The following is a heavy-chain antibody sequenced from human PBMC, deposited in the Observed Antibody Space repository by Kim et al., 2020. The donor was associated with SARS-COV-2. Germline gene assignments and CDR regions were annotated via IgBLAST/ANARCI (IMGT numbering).Heavy chain of an antibody. CDR1: GYTFTSYA. V-gene: IGHV1-3*01. CDR3: ARSRAVAGPLDAFDI. J-gene: IGHJ3*02. CDR2: INAGNGGT. Sequence: ASVKVSCKASGYTFTSYAIHWVRQAPGQRLEWMGWINAGNGGTKYSQKFQGRVTITRDTSASTAYMELSSLRSEDTTVYYCARSRAVAGPLDAFDIWGQGXMVXXSS. D-gene: IGHD6-19*01.